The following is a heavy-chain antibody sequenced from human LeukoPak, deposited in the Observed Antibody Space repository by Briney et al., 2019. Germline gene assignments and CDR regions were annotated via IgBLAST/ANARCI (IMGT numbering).Heavy chain of an antibody. CDR1: GYTFTSYY. CDR3: ARRSYGYGWVDV. Sequence: ASVEVSCKASGYTFTSYYMHWVRQAPGQGLEWMGIINPSGGSTSYAQKFQGRVTMTRDTSTSTVYMELSSLRSEDTAVYYCARRSYGYGWVDVWGQGTTVTVSS. CDR2: INPSGGST. D-gene: IGHD5-18*01. J-gene: IGHJ6*02. V-gene: IGHV1-46*01.